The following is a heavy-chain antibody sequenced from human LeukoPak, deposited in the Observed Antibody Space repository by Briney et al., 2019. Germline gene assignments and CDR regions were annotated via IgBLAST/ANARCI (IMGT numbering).Heavy chain of an antibody. CDR2: IYTSGST. J-gene: IGHJ4*02. CDR1: GGSISSYY. D-gene: IGHD4-23*01. V-gene: IGHV4-4*09. CDR3: ARLDYGGNSVDY. Sequence: KPSETLSLTCTVSGGSISSYYWSWIRQPPGKGLEWIGYIYTSGSTNYNPSLKSRVTISVDTFKNQFSLKLSSVTAADTAVYYCARLDYGGNSVDYWGQGTLVTVSS.